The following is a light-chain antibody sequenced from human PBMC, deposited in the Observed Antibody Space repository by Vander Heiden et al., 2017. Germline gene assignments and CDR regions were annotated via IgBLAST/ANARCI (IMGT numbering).Light chain of an antibody. V-gene: IGKV1-8*01. CDR3: QQYYSDPRALT. CDR2: AAS. Sequence: AIRMTQSPSSFSASTGDRVTITCRASQGISSYLAWYQQKPGKAPKLLIYAASTLQSGVPSRFSGSGSGTDFTLTISCLQSEDFATYYCQQYYSDPRALTFGGGTKVEIK. J-gene: IGKJ4*01. CDR1: QGISSY.